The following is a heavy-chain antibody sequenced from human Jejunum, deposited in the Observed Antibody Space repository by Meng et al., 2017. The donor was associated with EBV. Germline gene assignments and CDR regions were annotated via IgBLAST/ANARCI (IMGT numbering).Heavy chain of an antibody. V-gene: IGHV1-69*06. CDR1: GDTFTSHG. Sequence: QVERVQSGAEVKKPGSSVKLSCKASGDTFTSHGVGWVRLAPGQGPEWLGGIIPVFGTANYPLRFQDRVTITADKSTNTGYMELGGLRSDDTAVYYCARLFCGDDCFSTYYFDSWGQGTLVTVS. CDR3: ARLFCGDDCFSTYYFDS. J-gene: IGHJ4*02. D-gene: IGHD2-21*01. CDR2: IIPVFGTA.